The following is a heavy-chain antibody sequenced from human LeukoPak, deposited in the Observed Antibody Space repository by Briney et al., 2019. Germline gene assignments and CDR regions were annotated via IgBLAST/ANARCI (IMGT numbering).Heavy chain of an antibody. CDR2: IYNDGTT. D-gene: IGHD3-10*01. J-gene: IGHJ3*02. V-gene: IGHV3-66*01. Sequence: GGSLRLSCAASGFTVSSNYMSWVRQAPGKGLEWVSVIYNDGTTYYADSVKGRFTISRDNSKNTVYLQMNSLRAEDTAVYYCVFEGRADAFDIWGQGTMVTVSS. CDR1: GFTVSSNY. CDR3: VFEGRADAFDI.